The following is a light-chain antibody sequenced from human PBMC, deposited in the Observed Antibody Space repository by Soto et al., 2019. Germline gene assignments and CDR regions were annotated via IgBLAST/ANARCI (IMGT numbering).Light chain of an antibody. J-gene: IGKJ1*01. Sequence: DIQMTQSPSSLSASVGDRVTITCRASQTVSTYLTWYQQKPGKAPKVLIYGASSLQSGVPSRFSVTGSETDFTLTISSLQPEDFATYYCQQSYSAPETFGQGTRVEIE. V-gene: IGKV1-39*01. CDR1: QTVSTY. CDR2: GAS. CDR3: QQSYSAPET.